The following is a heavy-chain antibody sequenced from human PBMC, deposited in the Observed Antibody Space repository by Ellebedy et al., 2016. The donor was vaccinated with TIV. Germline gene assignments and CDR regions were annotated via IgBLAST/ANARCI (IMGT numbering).Heavy chain of an antibody. CDR2: ITDRAGST. CDR3: AKRVTMVREVITYYHYAMDV. Sequence: GESLKISCAASGFTFSRNAMTWVRQAPGKGLEWVSLITDRAGSTYYADSVKGRFTISRDNSKNTLYLQMNSLRGEDTAVYYCAKRVTMVREVITYYHYAMDVWGQGTTVTVSS. D-gene: IGHD3-10*01. J-gene: IGHJ6*02. CDR1: GFTFSRNA. V-gene: IGHV3-23*01.